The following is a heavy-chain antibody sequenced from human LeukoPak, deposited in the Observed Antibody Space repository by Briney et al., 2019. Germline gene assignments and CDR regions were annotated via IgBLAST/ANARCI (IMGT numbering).Heavy chain of an antibody. J-gene: IGHJ6*03. D-gene: IGHD6-13*01. CDR1: GYTFTSYD. V-gene: IGHV1-8*01. Sequence: GASVKVSCKASGYTFTSYDINWVRQATGQGLEWMGWMNPNSGNTGYAQKFQGRVTMTRTTSISTAYMGLSSLRSEDTAVYYCATGLVSYSSSWYYYYYMDVWGKGTTVTVSS. CDR3: ATGLVSYSSSWYYYYYMDV. CDR2: MNPNSGNT.